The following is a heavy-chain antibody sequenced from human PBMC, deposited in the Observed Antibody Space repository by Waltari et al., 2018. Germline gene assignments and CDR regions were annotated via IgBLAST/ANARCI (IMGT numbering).Heavy chain of an antibody. Sequence: QVQLVQSGAEVKKPGASVKVSCKASGYTFTGSYMPWVRQAPGQVLEWMGWINPNSGGTNYAQKFQGRVTMTRDTSISTAYMELSRRRSDDTAVYYCARTRVRYFDWPLDYWGQGTLVTVSS. CDR2: INPNSGGT. CDR3: ARTRVRYFDWPLDY. J-gene: IGHJ4*02. V-gene: IGHV1-2*02. CDR1: GYTFTGSY. D-gene: IGHD3-9*01.